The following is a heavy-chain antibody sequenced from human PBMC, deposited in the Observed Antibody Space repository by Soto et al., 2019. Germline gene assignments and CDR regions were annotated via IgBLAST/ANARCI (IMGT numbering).Heavy chain of an antibody. CDR3: ARMNYYDTSGYPFDY. J-gene: IGHJ4*02. CDR1: GGSISSYY. Sequence: PSETLSLTCTVSGGSISSYYWGWIRQPPGKGLEWIGYIYFRGTTNYNPSLKSRVTMSADTSKNQFSLKLNSVTAAFTAVYYCARMNYYDTSGYPFDYWGQGMMVTVS. D-gene: IGHD3-22*01. V-gene: IGHV4-59*01. CDR2: IYFRGTT.